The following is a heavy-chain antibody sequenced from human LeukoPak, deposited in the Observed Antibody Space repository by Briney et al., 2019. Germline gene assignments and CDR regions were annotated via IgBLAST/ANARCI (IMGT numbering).Heavy chain of an antibody. J-gene: IGHJ3*02. D-gene: IGHD3-22*01. Sequence: PSETLSLTCTVSGASISRSNYYWSWIRQPPGKGLEWIGRIFTSGIISGNTNYNPSLASRVTMSVDASMKQFSLKLTSVTAADTAIYFCARDRYYYDTSAYYSAFETWGQGTMVTVSS. CDR3: ARDRYYYDTSAYYSAFET. V-gene: IGHV4-61*02. CDR1: GASISRSNYY. CDR2: IFTSGIISGNT.